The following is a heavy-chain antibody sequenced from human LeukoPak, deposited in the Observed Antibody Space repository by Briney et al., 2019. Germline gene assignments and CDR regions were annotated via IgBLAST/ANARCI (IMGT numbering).Heavy chain of an antibody. CDR3: ATQWLAQRGDY. D-gene: IGHD6-19*01. CDR2: IYSGGST. Sequence: PGGSLRLSCAASGFTVSSNYMSWVRQAPGKGLEWVSVIYSGGSTYYADSVKGRFTISRDNSKNTLYLQMNSLRAEDTAVYYCATQWLAQRGDYWGQGTLVTVSS. CDR1: GFTVSSNY. J-gene: IGHJ4*02. V-gene: IGHV3-53*01.